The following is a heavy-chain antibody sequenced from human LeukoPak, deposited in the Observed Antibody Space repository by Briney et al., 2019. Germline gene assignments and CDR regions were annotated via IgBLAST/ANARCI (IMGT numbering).Heavy chain of an antibody. V-gene: IGHV3-48*02. D-gene: IGHD3-10*01. CDR3: ARGDGWFGELLNFDN. J-gene: IGHJ4*02. CDR1: GFTFRAYR. Sequence: GGSLRLSCAASGFTFRAYRMNWLRQAPGKGLEGVSYISSSSSTIYYADSVKGRFTISRDNAKTSLYLQMNSLRDEDTAVYYCARGDGWFGELLNFDNWGQGTLVTVSS. CDR2: ISSSSSTI.